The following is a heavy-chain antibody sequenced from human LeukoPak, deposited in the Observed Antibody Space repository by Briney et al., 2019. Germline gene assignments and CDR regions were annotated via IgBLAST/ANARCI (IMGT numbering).Heavy chain of an antibody. CDR3: ARDRPSWSGDKSIHY. V-gene: IGHV4-59*01. D-gene: IGHD3-10*01. J-gene: IGHJ4*02. CDR2: IYYSGST. Sequence: KPSETLSLTCTVSGGSISSYYWSWIRQPPGKGLEWIGYIYYSGSTNYNPSLKSRVTISVDTSKNQFSLKLGSVTAADTAVYYCARDRPSWSGDKSIHYWGQGILVTVSS. CDR1: GGSISSYY.